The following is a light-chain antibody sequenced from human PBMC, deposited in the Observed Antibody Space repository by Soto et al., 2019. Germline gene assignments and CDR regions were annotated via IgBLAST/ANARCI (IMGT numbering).Light chain of an antibody. V-gene: IGKV1-6*01. CDR3: LQDYNYPLA. CDR1: QGIRND. Sequence: AIQMTQSPSSLSASVGDRVTITCRASQGIRNDLGWYQQKPGKAPKLLIYATSTLQSGVPSRFSGTGSGTDFTLTISSLQPEDFATYYCLQDYNYPLAFGGGTKVEI. J-gene: IGKJ4*01. CDR2: ATS.